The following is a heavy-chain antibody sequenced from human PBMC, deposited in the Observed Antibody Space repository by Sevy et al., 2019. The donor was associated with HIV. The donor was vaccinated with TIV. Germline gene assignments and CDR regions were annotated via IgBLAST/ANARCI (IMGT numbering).Heavy chain of an antibody. Sequence: ASLKVSCKASGYTFTSYGISWVRQAPGQGLEWMGWISAYNGNTNYAQKLQGRVTMTTDTSTSTAYMELRSLRSDDTAVYYCAREAELGYCSSTSCYGPGEYYYYGMDVWGQGTTVTVSS. CDR2: ISAYNGNT. D-gene: IGHD2-2*01. J-gene: IGHJ6*02. V-gene: IGHV1-18*04. CDR1: GYTFTSYG. CDR3: AREAELGYCSSTSCYGPGEYYYYGMDV.